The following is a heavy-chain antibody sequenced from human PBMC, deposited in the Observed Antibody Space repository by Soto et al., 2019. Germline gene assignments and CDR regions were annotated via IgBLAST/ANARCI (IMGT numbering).Heavy chain of an antibody. CDR2: ISGSGGSI. CDR1: GFTFGIYA. D-gene: IGHD6-13*01. V-gene: IGHV3-23*01. J-gene: IGHJ4*02. CDR3: ARVAPEYSSTPRRFDF. Sequence: GGALRLSCSASGFTFGIYAMSWVRQAPGKGLEWVSSISGSGGSIYYAHSVKGRSTISRDKTKNTLDLQMNSLRAEDTAVYHCARVAPEYSSTPRRFDFWGQGTLVTVSS.